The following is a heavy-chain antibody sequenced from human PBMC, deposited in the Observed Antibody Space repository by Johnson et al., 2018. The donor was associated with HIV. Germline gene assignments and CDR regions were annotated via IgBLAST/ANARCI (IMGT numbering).Heavy chain of an antibody. J-gene: IGHJ3*02. CDR3: AKWGSMRATSAFDI. Sequence: QVQLVESGGGLVQPGGSLRLSCAASGFTVSSNYMTWVRQGPGKGLEWVAVIWYDGSNKYYADSVKGRLTISRDNSKNTLYLQMNSLRAEDTAVYYCAKWGSMRATSAFDIWGQGTMVTVSS. D-gene: IGHD1-26*01. V-gene: IGHV3-33*06. CDR1: GFTVSSNY. CDR2: IWYDGSNK.